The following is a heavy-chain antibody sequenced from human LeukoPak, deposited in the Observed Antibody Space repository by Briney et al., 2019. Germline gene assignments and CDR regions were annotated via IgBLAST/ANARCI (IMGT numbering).Heavy chain of an antibody. D-gene: IGHD3-22*01. V-gene: IGHV3-23*01. CDR2: ISGNGLGT. Sequence: PGGSLRLSCAASGFTFSRNAMNWVRQAPGKGLEWVAAISGNGLGTYYADSVKGRFNISRDNSRNTLYLQMNSLRIEDTAFYYCAKDANYLRSSGYLIPIDFWGQGNLVSVAS. J-gene: IGHJ4*02. CDR3: AKDANYLRSSGYLIPIDF. CDR1: GFTFSRNA.